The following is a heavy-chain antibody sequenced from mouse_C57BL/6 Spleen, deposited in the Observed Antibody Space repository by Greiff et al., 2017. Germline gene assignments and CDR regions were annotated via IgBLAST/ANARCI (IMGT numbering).Heavy chain of an antibody. D-gene: IGHD2-4*01. Sequence: QVQLQQSGAELVRPGTSVKVSCKASGYAFTNYLIEWVKQRPGQGLEWIGVINPGSGGTNYTEKFKGKATLTADKSASTAYMQLSSLTSEDSAVYFCARDGDYDAFDYWGQGATLTVSS. CDR1: GYAFTNYL. CDR2: INPGSGGT. CDR3: ARDGDYDAFDY. J-gene: IGHJ2*01. V-gene: IGHV1-54*01.